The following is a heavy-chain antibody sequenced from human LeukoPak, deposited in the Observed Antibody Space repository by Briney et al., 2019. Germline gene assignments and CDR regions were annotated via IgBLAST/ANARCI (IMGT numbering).Heavy chain of an antibody. CDR2: ISSSSSTI. V-gene: IGHV3-48*01. D-gene: IGHD5-18*01. CDR3: ASCGYSYGYYYYYYYMDV. CDR1: GFTFSSYS. Sequence: GGSLRLSCAASGFTFSSYSMNWVRQAPGKGLEWVSYISSSSSTIYYADSVKGRFTISRDNAKNSLYLQMNSLRAEDTAVYYCASCGYSYGYYYYYYYMDVWGKGTTVTVSS. J-gene: IGHJ6*03.